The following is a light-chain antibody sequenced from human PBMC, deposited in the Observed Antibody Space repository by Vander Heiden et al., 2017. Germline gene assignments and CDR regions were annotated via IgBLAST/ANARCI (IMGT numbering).Light chain of an antibody. CDR2: EVS. V-gene: IGLV2-23*02. J-gene: IGLJ2*01. CDR3: CSYAGSSSVV. Sequence: SALTQPASVSGSPGQSTTIPCTGTSSDVGSNNLVSWYQQQPGEAPKLMIYEVSRRPAGVANRFSGSKSGNTASLTISGLQAEDEADYCCCSYAGSSSVVFGGGTKLTVL. CDR1: SSDVGSNNL.